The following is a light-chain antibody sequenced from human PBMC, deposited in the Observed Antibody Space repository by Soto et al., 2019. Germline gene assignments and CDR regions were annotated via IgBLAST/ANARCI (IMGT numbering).Light chain of an antibody. CDR2: EDN. J-gene: IGLJ1*01. V-gene: IGLV2-23*01. CDR1: TSDVGSYKL. Sequence: QSVLTLPASVSGSPGQSITISCTGSTSDVGSYKLVSWYQHHPGKAPKLLINEDNKRPSGVSTRFSGSKSANTASLTISGLQAEDEADYYCCSYGGRTTYVFGPGTKVTVL. CDR3: CSYGGRTTYV.